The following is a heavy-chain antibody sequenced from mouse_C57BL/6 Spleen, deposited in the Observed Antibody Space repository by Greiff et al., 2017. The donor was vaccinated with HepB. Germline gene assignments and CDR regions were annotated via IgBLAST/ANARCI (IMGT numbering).Heavy chain of an antibody. V-gene: IGHV1-4*01. D-gene: IGHD2-1*01. CDR3: ARIDGNYGRGAMDY. Sequence: VQLQQSGAELARPGASVKMSCKASGYTFTSYTMHWVKQRPGQGLEWIGYINPSSGYTKYNQKFKDKATLTADKSSSTAYMQLSSLTSEDSAVYYCARIDGNYGRGAMDYWGQGTSVTVSS. J-gene: IGHJ4*01. CDR1: GYTFTSYT. CDR2: INPSSGYT.